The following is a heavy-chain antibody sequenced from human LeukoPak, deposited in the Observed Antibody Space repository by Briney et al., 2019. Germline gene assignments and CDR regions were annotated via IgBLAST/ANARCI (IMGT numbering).Heavy chain of an antibody. D-gene: IGHD3-10*01. CDR3: ARDQGNYYGSGSYVWFDP. Sequence: PSETLSLTCTVSGGSISSGGYYWSWIRQHPGKGLEWIGYIYYSGSTYYNPFLKSRVTISVDTSKNQFSLKLSSVTAADTAVYYCARDQGNYYGSGSYVWFDPWGQGTLVTVSS. J-gene: IGHJ5*02. V-gene: IGHV4-31*03. CDR1: GGSISSGGYY. CDR2: IYYSGST.